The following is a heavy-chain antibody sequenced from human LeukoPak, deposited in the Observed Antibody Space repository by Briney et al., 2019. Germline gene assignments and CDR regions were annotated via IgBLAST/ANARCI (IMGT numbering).Heavy chain of an antibody. CDR1: AFTFSSYS. CDR3: ARGTSYYYDDSGYSFDY. V-gene: IGHV3-48*04. CDR2: ISSRSHTI. J-gene: IGHJ4*02. Sequence: GGSLRLSCAASAFTFSSYSMNWVRQAPGKGLEWVSYISSRSHTIYYADSVKGRFTISRDNAKNSLFLQMNSLRAEDTAVYYCARGTSYYYDDSGYSFDYWGPGTLVTVSS. D-gene: IGHD3-22*01.